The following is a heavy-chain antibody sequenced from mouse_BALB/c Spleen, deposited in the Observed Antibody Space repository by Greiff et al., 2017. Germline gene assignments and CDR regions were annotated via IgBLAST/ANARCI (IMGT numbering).Heavy chain of an antibody. J-gene: IGHJ2*01. CDR1: GFTFSSYT. D-gene: IGHD2-4*01. Sequence: EVKLMESGGGLVKPGGSLKLSCAASGFTFSSYTMSWVRQTPEKRLEWVATISSGGGNTYYPDSVKGRFTISRDNAKNTLYLQMSSLKSEDTAMYYCARQRRSIYYDYLYYFDYWGQGTTLTVSS. CDR3: ARQRRSIYYDYLYYFDY. V-gene: IGHV5-6-4*01. CDR2: ISSGGGNT.